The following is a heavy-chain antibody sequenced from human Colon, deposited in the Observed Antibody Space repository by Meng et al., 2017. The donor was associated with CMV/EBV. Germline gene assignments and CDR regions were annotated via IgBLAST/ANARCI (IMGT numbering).Heavy chain of an antibody. V-gene: IGHV3-9*01. CDR2: ITWNSETI. D-gene: IGHD2-2*01. Sequence: SLKISCEASGFTFDDHAMHWVRQVPGKGPEWVAGITWNSETIAYGDSVTGRFTVSRDNAKTALYLQMNTLRAEDTALYYCAKGDIVVVPVYWGQGTLVTVSS. CDR3: AKGDIVVVPVY. CDR1: GFTFDDHA. J-gene: IGHJ4*02.